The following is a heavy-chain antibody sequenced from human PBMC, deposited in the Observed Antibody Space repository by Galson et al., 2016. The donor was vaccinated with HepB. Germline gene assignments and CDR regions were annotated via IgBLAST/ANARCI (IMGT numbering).Heavy chain of an antibody. CDR1: GGSITSNNW. CDR2: IYHDGNT. CDR3: SGEFHSVWYGGFDY. Sequence: SETLSLTCAVSGGSITSNNWWIWVRQSPEKELEWIGKIYHDGNTNYNPSLMGRLTISVDNSKNQCSLKLNAVTATDTAVYFCSGEFHSVWYGGFDYWGQGTLVTVSS. J-gene: IGHJ4*02. D-gene: IGHD6-19*01. V-gene: IGHV4-4*02.